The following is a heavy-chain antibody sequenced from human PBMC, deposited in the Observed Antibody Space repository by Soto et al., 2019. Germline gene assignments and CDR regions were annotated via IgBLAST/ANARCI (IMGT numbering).Heavy chain of an antibody. CDR1: GFTFNVYG. V-gene: IGHV3-30*18. CDR2: ISYDGKNK. J-gene: IGHJ4*02. Sequence: HPGGSLRLSCAVSGFTFNVYGMHWVRQASGKGLEWVSLISYDGKNKYYVDSVKGRFTISRDNSKNTLYLQMNRLRVEDTAVYYCAKDREYYYGSGSYSPFEYWGQGTLVTVSS. CDR3: AKDREYYYGSGSYSPFEY. D-gene: IGHD3-10*01.